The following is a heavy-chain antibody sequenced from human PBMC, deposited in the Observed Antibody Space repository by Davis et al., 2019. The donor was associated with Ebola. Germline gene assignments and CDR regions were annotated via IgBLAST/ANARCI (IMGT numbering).Heavy chain of an antibody. CDR3: ARWEIEAAAGQRIDY. Sequence: WVRQMPGKGLEWIGYIYHSGSTYYNPSLKSRVTISVDRSKNQFSLKLSSVTAADTAVYYCARWEIEAAAGQRIDYWGQGTLVTVSS. D-gene: IGHD6-13*01. J-gene: IGHJ4*02. V-gene: IGHV4-30-2*01. CDR2: IYHSGST.